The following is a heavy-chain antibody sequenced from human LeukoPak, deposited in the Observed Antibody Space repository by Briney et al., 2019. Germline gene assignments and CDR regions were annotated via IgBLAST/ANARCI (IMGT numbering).Heavy chain of an antibody. V-gene: IGHV4-59*01. CDR2: IYYSGST. Sequence: SETLSLTCTVSGGSISSYYWSWTRQPPGKGLEWIGYIYYSGSTNYNPSLKSRLTISVDTSKNQFSLKLSSVTAADTAVYYCARGGSYYDYWGQGTLVTVSS. D-gene: IGHD1-26*01. CDR3: ARGGSYYDY. CDR1: GGSISSYY. J-gene: IGHJ4*02.